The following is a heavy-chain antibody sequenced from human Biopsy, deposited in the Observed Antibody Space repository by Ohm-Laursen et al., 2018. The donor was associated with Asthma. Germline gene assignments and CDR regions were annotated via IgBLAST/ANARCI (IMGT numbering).Heavy chain of an antibody. CDR3: ARVSALYDFWSGYSLYDY. CDR2: ISWNSGTI. Sequence: SLRLSCTASGFSFDDYAMFWVRQAPGKGLEWVSGISWNSGTIGYADSVKGRFTISRDNAENTLYLRMNSLRAEDTAVYYCARVSALYDFWSGYSLYDYWGQGTLVTVSS. CDR1: GFSFDDYA. V-gene: IGHV3-9*01. J-gene: IGHJ4*02. D-gene: IGHD3-3*01.